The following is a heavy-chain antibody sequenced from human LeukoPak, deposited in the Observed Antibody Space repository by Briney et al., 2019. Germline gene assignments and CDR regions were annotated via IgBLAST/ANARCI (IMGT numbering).Heavy chain of an antibody. V-gene: IGHV3-23*01. CDR2: ISMSGART. J-gene: IGHJ4*02. CDR1: GFTFRTYA. D-gene: IGHD6-13*01. CDR3: AKDLSAGHFDY. Sequence: GGSLRLSCTASGFTFRTYAMTWVRQAPGKGLEWVSTISMSGARTYYADSVKGRFTISRDNSKNMLSLQMNSLRPDDTALYYCAKDLSAGHFDYWGQGSLVTVSS.